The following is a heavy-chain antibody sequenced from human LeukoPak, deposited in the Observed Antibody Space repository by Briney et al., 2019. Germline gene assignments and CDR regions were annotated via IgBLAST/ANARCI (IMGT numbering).Heavy chain of an antibody. CDR3: ARGFPHYYDSSGYYPYFDY. Sequence: GGSLRLSCAASGFTFSSYSMNWVRQAPGKGLEWVSYISSSSSTIYYADSVKGRFTISRDNAKNSLYLQMNSLRAEDTAVYYCARGFPHYYDSSGYYPYFDYWGQGTLVTVSS. J-gene: IGHJ4*02. CDR1: GFTFSSYS. CDR2: ISSSSSTI. V-gene: IGHV3-48*01. D-gene: IGHD3-22*01.